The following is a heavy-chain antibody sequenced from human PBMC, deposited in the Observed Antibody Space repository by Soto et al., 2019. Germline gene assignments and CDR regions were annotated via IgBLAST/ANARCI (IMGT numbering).Heavy chain of an antibody. CDR1: GFTFSSYG. CDR3: ARDQWVLRFLEGSHSTDYGMDV. D-gene: IGHD3-3*01. Sequence: GGSLRLSCAASGFTFSSYGMHWVRQAPGKGLEWVAVIWYDGSNKYYADSVKGRFTISRDNSKNTLYLQMNSLRAEDTAVYYCARDQWVLRFLEGSHSTDYGMDVWGQGTTVTVSS. V-gene: IGHV3-33*01. CDR2: IWYDGSNK. J-gene: IGHJ6*02.